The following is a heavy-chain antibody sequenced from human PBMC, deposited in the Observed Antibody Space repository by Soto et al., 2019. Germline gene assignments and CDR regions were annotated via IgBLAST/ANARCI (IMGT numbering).Heavy chain of an antibody. CDR2: TYYRSRWYN. D-gene: IGHD2-15*01. J-gene: IGHJ6*03. CDR1: GDSVSSNSAA. CDR3: VGNTPLQWYYMDV. Sequence: PSQTLSLTCAISGDSVSSNSAAWNWIRQSPSRGLEWLGRTYYRSRWYNDYAVSVKSRITVNPDTSKNQFSLHLNSVTPDDTALYSCVGNTPLQWYYMDVWDKGITVNVS. V-gene: IGHV6-1*01.